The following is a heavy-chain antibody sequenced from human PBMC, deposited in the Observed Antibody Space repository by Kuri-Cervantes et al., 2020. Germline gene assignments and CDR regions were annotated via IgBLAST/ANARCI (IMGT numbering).Heavy chain of an antibody. D-gene: IGHD3-22*01. V-gene: IGHV3-23*01. J-gene: IGHJ3*02. CDR3: AKGDNYYDSSGYYTDGFDI. Sequence: GESLKISCAASGFTFSSYVMSWVRQAPGKGLEWVSAISGSGGSTYYADSVKGRFTISRDNSKNMMYVQMNSLRAEDTAVYYCAKGDNYYDSSGYYTDGFDIWGQGTMVTVSS. CDR2: ISGSGGST. CDR1: GFTFSSYV.